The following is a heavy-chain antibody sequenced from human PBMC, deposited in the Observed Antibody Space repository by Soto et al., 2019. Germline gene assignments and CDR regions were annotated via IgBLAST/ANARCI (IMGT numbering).Heavy chain of an antibody. V-gene: IGHV4-34*01. D-gene: IGHD3-3*01. J-gene: IGHJ5*02. CDR3: ARINGLTYYDFWSGYYRNWFDP. CDR1: GGSFSGYY. CDR2: INHSGST. Sequence: SETLSLTCAVYGGSFSGYYWSWIRQPPGKGLEWIGEINHSGSTNYNPSLKSRVTISVDTSKNQFSLKLSSVTAADTAVYYCARINGLTYYDFWSGYYRNWFDPWGQGTLVTVSS.